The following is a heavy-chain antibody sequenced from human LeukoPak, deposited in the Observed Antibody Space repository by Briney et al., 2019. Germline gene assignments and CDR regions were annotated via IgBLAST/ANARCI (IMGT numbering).Heavy chain of an antibody. J-gene: IGHJ6*02. Sequence: KPSETLSPTCTVSGGSISSGGYYWSWIRQHPGKGLEWIGYIYYSGSTYYNPSLKSRVTISVDTSKNQFSLKLSSVTAADTAVYYCARVTRLLYHSSGWYGMDVWGQGTTVTVSS. CDR3: ARVTRLLYHSSGWYGMDV. CDR2: IYYSGST. D-gene: IGHD6-19*01. V-gene: IGHV4-31*03. CDR1: GGSISSGGYY.